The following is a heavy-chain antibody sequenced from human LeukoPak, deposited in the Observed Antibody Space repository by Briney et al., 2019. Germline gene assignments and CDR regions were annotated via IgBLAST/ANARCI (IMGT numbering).Heavy chain of an antibody. CDR1: GYTFTGYY. CDR3: ARSTQLWAPGDY. D-gene: IGHD5-18*01. Sequence: ASVKVSCKASGYTFTGYYVHWVRQAPGQGLEWMGWINPNSGGTNYAQKFQGRVTMTRDTSISTAYMELSRLRSDDTAVYYCARSTQLWAPGDYWGQGTLVTVSS. V-gene: IGHV1-2*02. CDR2: INPNSGGT. J-gene: IGHJ4*02.